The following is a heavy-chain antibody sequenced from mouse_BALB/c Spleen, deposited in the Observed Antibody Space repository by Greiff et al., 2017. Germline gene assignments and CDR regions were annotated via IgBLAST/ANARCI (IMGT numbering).Heavy chain of an antibody. V-gene: IGHV1-7*01. CDR2: INPSTGYT. CDR1: GYTFTSYW. J-gene: IGHJ2*01. CDR3: ARSTSDFDD. Sequence: QVQLQQSGAELAKPGASVKMSCKSSGYTFTSYWMHWVKQRPGQGLECIGYINPSTGYTEYNQKFKDKATLTADKSSSTAYMQLSSLTSEDSAVYYCARSTSDFDDWGQGTTRTVSA.